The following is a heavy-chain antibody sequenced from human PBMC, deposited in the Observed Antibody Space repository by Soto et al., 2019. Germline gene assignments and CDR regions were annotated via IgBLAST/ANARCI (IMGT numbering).Heavy chain of an antibody. CDR3: ASEGAHSTGWYDYFDQ. Sequence: QVQLVQSGGELKTPGASLNIACKATGYTFISYSITWGRKAPGQGLEWMGWISTYNGNTKYAQSLQGRVTLTRDTSTNTAFMEIRGLRSDDTAIYYCASEGAHSTGWYDYFDQWGQGTLVAVSS. CDR1: GYTFISYS. V-gene: IGHV1-18*04. J-gene: IGHJ4*02. CDR2: ISTYNGNT. D-gene: IGHD6-13*01.